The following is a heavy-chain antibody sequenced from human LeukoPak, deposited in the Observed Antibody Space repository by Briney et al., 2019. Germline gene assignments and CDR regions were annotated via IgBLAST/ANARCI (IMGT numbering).Heavy chain of an antibody. V-gene: IGHV3-30*01. Sequence: AISYDGSNKYYADSVKGRFTISRDNSKNTLYLQMNSLRAEDTAVYYRARAKVLGDAFDIWGQGTMVTVSS. J-gene: IGHJ3*02. CDR2: ISYDGSNK. D-gene: IGHD7-27*01. CDR3: ARAKVLGDAFDI.